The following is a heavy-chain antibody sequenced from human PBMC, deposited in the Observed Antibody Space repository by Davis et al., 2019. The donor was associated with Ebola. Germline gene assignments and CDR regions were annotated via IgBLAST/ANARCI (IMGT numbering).Heavy chain of an antibody. CDR1: RFKIDDYG. V-gene: IGHV3-30*18. D-gene: IGHD1-1*01. CDR2: ISYDGSNK. CDR3: AKSKSGPPHY. Sequence: GESLKISCEASRFKIDDYGMHWVRQAPGKGLEWVAVISYDGSNKYYADSVKGRFTISRDNSKNTLYLQMNSLRAEDTAVYYCAKSKSGPPHYWGQGTLVTVSS. J-gene: IGHJ4*02.